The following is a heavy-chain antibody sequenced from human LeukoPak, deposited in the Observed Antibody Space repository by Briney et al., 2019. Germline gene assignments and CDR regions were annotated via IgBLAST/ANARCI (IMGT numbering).Heavy chain of an antibody. Sequence: PGGSLRLSCAASGFTFSSYSMNWVRQAPGKGLEWVSSISSSSSYIYYADSVKGRFTISRDNAKNSLYLQMNSLRAEDTAVYYCARDEDGCINFDYWGQGTLVTVSS. J-gene: IGHJ4*02. V-gene: IGHV3-21*01. D-gene: IGHD5-24*01. CDR3: ARDEDGCINFDY. CDR2: ISSSSSYI. CDR1: GFTFSSYS.